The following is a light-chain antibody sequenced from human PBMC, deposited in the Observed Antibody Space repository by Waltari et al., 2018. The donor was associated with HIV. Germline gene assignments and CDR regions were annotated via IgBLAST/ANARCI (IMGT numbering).Light chain of an antibody. J-gene: IGLJ2*01. Sequence: QSALTQPASISGSPGQSITISCTGTSGDVGGYNYVSWYQQQPGKAPQFIIYDVSERPTGVSSRFSGSKSGTTAFLTISGLQADDEADYYGSSDTTSSDLDVVFGGGTKLTVL. CDR2: DVS. CDR1: SGDVGGYNY. CDR3: SSDTTSSDLDVV. V-gene: IGLV2-14*03.